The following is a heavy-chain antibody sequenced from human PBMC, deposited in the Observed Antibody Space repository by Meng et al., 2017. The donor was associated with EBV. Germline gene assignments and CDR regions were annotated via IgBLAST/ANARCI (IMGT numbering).Heavy chain of an antibody. Sequence: QQCGARLLKPSEALALACAFCGGSFSGYYWSWIRQPPGKGLEWIGEINHSGSTNYNPSLKSRVTISVDTSKNQFSLKLSSVTAADTAVYYCARGRWLQPGSYFDYWGQGTLVTVSS. CDR2: INHSGST. D-gene: IGHD5-24*01. CDR1: GGSFSGYY. V-gene: IGHV4-34*01. CDR3: ARGRWLQPGSYFDY. J-gene: IGHJ4*02.